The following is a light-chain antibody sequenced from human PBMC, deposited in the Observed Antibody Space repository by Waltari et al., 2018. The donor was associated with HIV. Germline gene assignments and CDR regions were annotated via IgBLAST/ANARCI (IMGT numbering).Light chain of an antibody. V-gene: IGLV1-47*01. CDR3: AAWTDSRYVV. J-gene: IGLJ2*01. CDR1: SSNIGSNF. CDR2: RNN. Sequence: QSVLTQPPSASGAPGQRVTISCSGSSSNIGSNFVYWYQQLPGTAPKLLIYRNNQRPSGVPDRFSGSKSGTSASLAISGLRFEDEADYYCAAWTDSRYVVFGGGTKLTVL.